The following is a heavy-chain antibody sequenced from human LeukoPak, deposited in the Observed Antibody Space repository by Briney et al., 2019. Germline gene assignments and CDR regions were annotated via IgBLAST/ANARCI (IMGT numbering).Heavy chain of an antibody. J-gene: IGHJ5*02. D-gene: IGHD2-15*01. Sequence: SSETLSLICTVSGGSISSYYWSWIRQPPGKGLEWIGYIYYSGSTNYNPSLKSRVTISVDTSKNQFSLKLSSVTAADTAVYYCAREMVGERGWFDPWGQGTLVTVSS. CDR1: GGSISSYY. CDR3: AREMVGERGWFDP. V-gene: IGHV4-59*01. CDR2: IYYSGST.